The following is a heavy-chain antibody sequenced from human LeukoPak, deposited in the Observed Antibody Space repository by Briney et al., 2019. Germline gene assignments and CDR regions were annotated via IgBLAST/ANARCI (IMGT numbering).Heavy chain of an antibody. D-gene: IGHD2-15*01. CDR3: VGGYCSGGSCYSGYYAFDI. CDR2: IYSGGST. Sequence: GGSLRLSCAACGFTFSSNYMSWVRQAPGKGLEGVSVIYSGGSTYYADSGKGRFPTSRDNYKNTLYLQMNSLRAEVTAVYYCVGGYCSGGSCYSGYYAFDIWGQGTMVTVSS. V-gene: IGHV3-66*01. J-gene: IGHJ3*02. CDR1: GFTFSSNY.